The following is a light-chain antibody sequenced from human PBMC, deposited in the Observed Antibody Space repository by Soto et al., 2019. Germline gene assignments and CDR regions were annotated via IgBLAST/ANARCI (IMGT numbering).Light chain of an antibody. V-gene: IGKV1-5*01. J-gene: IGKJ5*01. CDR1: QSIRSL. CDR3: QQYQTYST. CDR2: DAS. Sequence: DIQMTQSPSTLSASVGDRVTITCRASQSIRSLLAWYQQKPGKAPKVLIYDASSLGSGVPSRVSGSGSGTEFTLTISSLQPDDFATYFCQQYQTYSTFGQGTRLEIK.